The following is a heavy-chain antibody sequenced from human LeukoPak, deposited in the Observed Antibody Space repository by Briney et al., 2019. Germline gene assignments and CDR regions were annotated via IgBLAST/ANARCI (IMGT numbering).Heavy chain of an antibody. CDR2: ISYDGSNK. V-gene: IGHV3-30*18. J-gene: IGHJ4*02. CDR1: GFTFSSYG. CDR3: AKEGDSGYEYLDY. D-gene: IGHD5-12*01. Sequence: PGGSLRLSCAASGFTFSSYGMHWVREAPCKGLESVAVISYDGSNKYYADSVKGRFTISRDNSKNTLYLQMNSLRAEDTAVYYCAKEGDSGYEYLDYWGQGTLVTVSS.